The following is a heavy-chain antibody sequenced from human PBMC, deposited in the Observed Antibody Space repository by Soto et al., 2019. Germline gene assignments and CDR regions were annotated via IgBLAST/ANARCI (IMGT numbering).Heavy chain of an antibody. V-gene: IGHV4-30-4*01. CDR3: ARAIWFRELEGRHGMDV. J-gene: IGHJ6*02. D-gene: IGHD3-10*01. CDR2: IYYSGGT. CDR1: GGSISSGDYY. Sequence: SETLSLTCTVSGGSISSGDYYWNWIRQPPGMGLEWLGYIYYSGGTSYNPSLQSRITMSVDPSKNQFSLKLTSLTAADTAVYYCARAIWFRELEGRHGMDVWGQGTTVTVSS.